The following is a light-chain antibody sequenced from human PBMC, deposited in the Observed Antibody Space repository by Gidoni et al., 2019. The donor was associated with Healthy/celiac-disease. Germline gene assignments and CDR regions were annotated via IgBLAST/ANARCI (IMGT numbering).Light chain of an antibody. J-gene: IGKJ1*01. CDR3: QQYNSYSPWT. CDR2: KAS. V-gene: IGKV1-5*03. CDR1: QSISSW. Sequence: DIQMTQSPSTLSASVGDRVTITCRASQSISSWLAWYQQKPGKAPKLLRYKASSLESGVPSRFSGSGSGTEFTLTISSLQPDDFATYYCQQYNSYSPWTFGQGTKVEIK.